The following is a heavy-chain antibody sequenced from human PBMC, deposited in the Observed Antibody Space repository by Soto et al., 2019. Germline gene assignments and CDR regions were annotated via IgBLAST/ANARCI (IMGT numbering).Heavy chain of an antibody. Sequence: PGGSLRLSCVASGFTISSYAMSWVRQAAGKGPDGVSGIGGSSLKVHYTDSVKGRFTISRDNSKNTLFLQMDGLRAEDTAIYFCAREATAYPGALDDAFDLWGPGTIVTVSS. CDR3: AREATAYPGALDDAFDL. CDR1: GFTISSYA. V-gene: IGHV3-23*01. CDR2: IGGSSLKV. D-gene: IGHD1-1*01. J-gene: IGHJ3*01.